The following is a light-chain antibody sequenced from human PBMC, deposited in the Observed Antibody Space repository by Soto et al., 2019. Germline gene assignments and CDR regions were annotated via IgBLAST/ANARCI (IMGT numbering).Light chain of an antibody. CDR2: DAS. CDR1: QDISTN. Sequence: DIQMTQSPSPLSASVGDRVTITCQASQDISTNFNWYQQKPGKAPKLLIQDASNLEPGVPSRFSGSGSGTDFTFTISSLLPEDFATYYCQQYDNLSITFGPGTKVDLK. V-gene: IGKV1-33*01. J-gene: IGKJ3*01. CDR3: QQYDNLSIT.